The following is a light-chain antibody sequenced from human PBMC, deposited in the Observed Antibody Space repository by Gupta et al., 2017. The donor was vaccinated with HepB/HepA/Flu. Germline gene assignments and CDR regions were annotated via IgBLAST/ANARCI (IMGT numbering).Light chain of an antibody. V-gene: IGKV3-15*01. CDR3: QQDNHWPLT. Sequence: ERVMTQSPATLSVSPGERVTLSCRASQSVASNLAWYQQKAGQVPRLLIYEASTRATGIPTRFSGSGSGTEFTLTISSLQSAEFAVYYCQQDNHWPLTFGGGTKVEIK. CDR2: EAS. CDR1: QSVASN. J-gene: IGKJ4*01.